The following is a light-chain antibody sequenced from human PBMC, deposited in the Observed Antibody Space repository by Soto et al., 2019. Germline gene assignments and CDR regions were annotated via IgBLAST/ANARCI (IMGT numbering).Light chain of an antibody. Sequence: EIVMTQSPATLSVSPGERATLSCRASQSINSNLAWYQQKPGQAPRLLIYGASTRATGIPARFSGSGSGTEFTLTISSLQSEDFEVYSCQQYNNWPPGGTFGQGTKVEIK. CDR1: QSINSN. CDR2: GAS. J-gene: IGKJ1*01. V-gene: IGKV3-15*01. CDR3: QQYNNWPPGGT.